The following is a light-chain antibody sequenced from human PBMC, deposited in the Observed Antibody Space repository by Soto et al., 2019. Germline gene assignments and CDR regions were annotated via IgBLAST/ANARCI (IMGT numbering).Light chain of an antibody. V-gene: IGKV3-15*01. Sequence: ERVMTQSPATLSVSPGDRATLSCRASQSVSSNLAWYQQKPGQAPRLLIYGASTRATGIPARFSGSGSGTEFTLTISTLQSEDCAVYYCQQYNNWPYTFGQGTKLEIK. CDR2: GAS. CDR1: QSVSSN. CDR3: QQYNNWPYT. J-gene: IGKJ2*01.